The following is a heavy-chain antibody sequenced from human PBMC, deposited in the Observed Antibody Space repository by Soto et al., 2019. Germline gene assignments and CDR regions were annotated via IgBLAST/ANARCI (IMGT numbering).Heavy chain of an antibody. CDR3: ARGKRIAAAGTRYYIDY. Sequence: ASVKVSSKASGYTFTGSSMHWVRQAPGQGLEWMGWINLTSGGTNYAQKFQGWVTMARDTSISTAYMELSRRRSDDTAVYYCARGKRIAAAGTRYYIDYRGQGTLVTVSS. J-gene: IGHJ4*02. D-gene: IGHD6-13*01. CDR1: GYTFTGSS. V-gene: IGHV1-2*04. CDR2: INLTSGGT.